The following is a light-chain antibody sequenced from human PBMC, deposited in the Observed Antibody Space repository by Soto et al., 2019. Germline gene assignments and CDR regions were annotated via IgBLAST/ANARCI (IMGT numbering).Light chain of an antibody. CDR2: DAS. CDR3: QQYDNLPP. J-gene: IGKJ5*01. CDR1: QDISNY. V-gene: IGKV1-33*01. Sequence: DIQMTQSPSSLSASVGDRVTITCQTSQDISNYLNWYQRKPGKAPKLLIYDASNLETGVPSRFSGSGSGTDVTFTISSLQPEDIATYYCQQYDNLPPLGQGTRLEIK.